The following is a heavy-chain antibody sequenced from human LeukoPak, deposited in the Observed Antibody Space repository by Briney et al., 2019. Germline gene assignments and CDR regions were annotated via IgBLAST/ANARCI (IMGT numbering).Heavy chain of an antibody. D-gene: IGHD2-8*01. CDR3: ARDYCTNGVCYDY. J-gene: IGHJ4*02. CDR1: EGTFSDSA. CDR2: IIPIFGTA. V-gene: IGHV1-69*06. Sequence: SVKVSCKASEGTFSDSAISWVRQAPGQGLEWMGGIIPIFGTANYAQKFQGRVTITADKSTSTAYMELSSLRSEDTAVYYCARDYCTNGVCYDYWGQGTLVTVSS.